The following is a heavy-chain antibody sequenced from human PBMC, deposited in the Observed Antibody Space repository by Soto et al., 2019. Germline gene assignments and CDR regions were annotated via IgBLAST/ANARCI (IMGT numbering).Heavy chain of an antibody. Sequence: RASVKVSCKASGYTFTSYAMHWVRQAPGQRLEWMGWINAGNGNTKYSQKFQGRVTITRDTSASTAYMELSSLRSEDTAVYYCAREIRYYDFWSGYSELGYWGQGTLVTVSS. D-gene: IGHD3-3*01. CDR2: INAGNGNT. V-gene: IGHV1-3*01. CDR1: GYTFTSYA. CDR3: AREIRYYDFWSGYSELGY. J-gene: IGHJ4*02.